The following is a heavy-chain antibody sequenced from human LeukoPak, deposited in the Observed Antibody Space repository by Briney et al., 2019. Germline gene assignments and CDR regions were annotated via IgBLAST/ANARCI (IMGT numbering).Heavy chain of an antibody. V-gene: IGHV3-30-3*01. CDR1: GFTFSSYA. J-gene: IGHJ4*02. Sequence: GGSLRLSCAASGFTFSSYAMHWVRQAPGKGLEWVAVISYGGSNKYYADSVKGRFTISRDNSKNTLYLQMNSLRAEDTAVYYCARRGHYYDSSGYYAIDYWGQGTLVTVSS. D-gene: IGHD3-22*01. CDR2: ISYGGSNK. CDR3: ARRGHYYDSSGYYAIDY.